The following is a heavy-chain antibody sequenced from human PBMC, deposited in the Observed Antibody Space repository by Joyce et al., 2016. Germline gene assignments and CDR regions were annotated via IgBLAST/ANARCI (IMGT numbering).Heavy chain of an antibody. V-gene: IGHV3-7*03. CDR2: TDQDVSGE. Sequence: EVQLVESGGGLVQPGGSLRLSCAASGFIFSRSWMGWVRQAPGRGLEWVANTDQDVSGEYSLGSVKGRFTISRANTKNSLYLQMNSLRVEDTAVYYCVRDDSTGYQYFDNWGQGILVTVSS. CDR3: VRDDSTGYQYFDN. CDR1: GFIFSRSW. J-gene: IGHJ4*02. D-gene: IGHD3-22*01.